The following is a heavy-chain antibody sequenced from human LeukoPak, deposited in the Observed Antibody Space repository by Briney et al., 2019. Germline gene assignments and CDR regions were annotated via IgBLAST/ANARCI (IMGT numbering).Heavy chain of an antibody. CDR1: GGSISSYY. CDR3: ARHTYGDYIVFNY. Sequence: SETLSLTCTVSGGSISSYYWSWVRQPPGKGLKWIGYIYYSGSTNYNPSLKSRVTISVDTSKNQFSLKLSSVTAADTAVYYCARHTYGDYIVFNYWGQGTLVTVSS. J-gene: IGHJ4*02. D-gene: IGHD4-17*01. CDR2: IYYSGST. V-gene: IGHV4-59*08.